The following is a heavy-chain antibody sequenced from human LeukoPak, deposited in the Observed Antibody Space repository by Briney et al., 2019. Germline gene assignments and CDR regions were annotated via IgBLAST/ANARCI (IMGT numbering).Heavy chain of an antibody. CDR1: GYRIPSYW. CDR2: IDHSDSYT. Sequence: GESLQIPSQGPGYRIPSYWISWARPMPGKGLEWMGRIDHSDSYTNYNPSFQGHVTISVDKSINTAYLQWSSLKASDTAIYYCARKLSPLDYWGQGTLVTVSS. J-gene: IGHJ4*02. V-gene: IGHV5-10-1*01. CDR3: ARKLSPLDY. D-gene: IGHD5-18*01.